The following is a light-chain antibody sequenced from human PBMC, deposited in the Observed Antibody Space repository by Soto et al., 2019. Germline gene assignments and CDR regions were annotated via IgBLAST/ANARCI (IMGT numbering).Light chain of an antibody. Sequence: QSVLTQPPSASGTPGQRVTISCSGGSYNIGKNLVYWYQQRPGTAPKLLIFKTDARPSGVPERFSGTNSGSSASLAISGRRSEDEADYFCAAWDDSLSAWVFGGGTKLTVL. CDR3: AAWDDSLSAWV. V-gene: IGLV1-47*01. J-gene: IGLJ3*02. CDR2: KTD. CDR1: SYNIGKNL.